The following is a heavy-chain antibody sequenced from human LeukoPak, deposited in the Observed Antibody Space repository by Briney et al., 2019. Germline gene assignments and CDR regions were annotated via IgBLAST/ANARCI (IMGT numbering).Heavy chain of an antibody. Sequence: GSLRLSCAASGFTFDDYGMSWVRQAPGKGLEWVSGINWNGGNTAFADSVKGRFTISRDNAKNSLYLQMNSLRAEDTAVYYCARDASGYPFDYWGQGTLVTVSS. J-gene: IGHJ4*02. CDR2: INWNGGNT. V-gene: IGHV3-20*04. CDR3: ARDASGYPFDY. D-gene: IGHD3-9*01. CDR1: GFTFDDYG.